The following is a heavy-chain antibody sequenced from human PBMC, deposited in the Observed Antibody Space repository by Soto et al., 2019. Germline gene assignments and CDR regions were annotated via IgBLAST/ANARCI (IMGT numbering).Heavy chain of an antibody. CDR3: AHSPYYGDYGGTFDY. D-gene: IGHD4-17*01. CDR1: GFSLRTSGVG. V-gene: IGHV2-5*02. Sequence: QITLKESGPTLVKPTQTLTLTCTFSGFSLRTSGVGVGWIRQPPGKALEWLAVIFWDDDKRYSPSLKSRLTITTHTSKRQVVLTTTNMDPVPTATSDCAHSPYYGDYGGTFDYWGQGTLVTVSS. CDR2: IFWDDDK. J-gene: IGHJ4*02.